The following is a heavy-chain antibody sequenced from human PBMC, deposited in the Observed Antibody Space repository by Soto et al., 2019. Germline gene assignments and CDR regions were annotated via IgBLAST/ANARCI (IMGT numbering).Heavy chain of an antibody. Sequence: SETLSVTCTFSGGSVSSGDYFWSWLRQSPGKRLEWIAYIYYSGSTNYNPSLKSRATISVDTSKSQVSLTLTSMTAADAALYYCARSPNYYYYGFDVWGQGTAVTVSS. CDR2: IYYSGST. J-gene: IGHJ6*01. V-gene: IGHV4-61*08. CDR1: GGSVSSGDYF. CDR3: ARSPNYYYYGFDV. D-gene: IGHD3-10*01.